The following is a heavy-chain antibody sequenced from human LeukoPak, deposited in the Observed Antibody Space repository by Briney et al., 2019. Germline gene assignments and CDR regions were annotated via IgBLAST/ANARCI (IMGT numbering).Heavy chain of an antibody. V-gene: IGHV4-34*01. J-gene: IGHJ4*02. CDR3: ARHFRGGFWYYFDY. Sequence: SETLSLTCAVYGGSFSGYYWSWIRQPPGKGLEWIGEINHSGSTNYNPSLKSRVTISVDTSKNQFSLKLSSVTAADTAVYYCARHFRGGFWYYFDYWGQGTLVTVSS. CDR1: GGSFSGYY. D-gene: IGHD3-3*01. CDR2: INHSGST.